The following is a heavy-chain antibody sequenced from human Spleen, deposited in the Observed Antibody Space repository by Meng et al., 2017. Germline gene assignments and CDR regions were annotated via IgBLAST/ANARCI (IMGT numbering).Heavy chain of an antibody. V-gene: IGHV3-30*04. CDR1: GFTFSSYA. CDR3: ARRGGSGAYYTYN. D-gene: IGHD3-10*01. CDR2: ISYDGSNK. J-gene: IGHJ4*02. Sequence: SLKIPCAASGFTFSSYAMHRVRQDPGKGLEWVAVISYDGSNKYYADSVKGRFTISRDNSKNTLYLQMNSLRAEDTAVYYCARRGGSGAYYTYNWGQGTLVTVSS.